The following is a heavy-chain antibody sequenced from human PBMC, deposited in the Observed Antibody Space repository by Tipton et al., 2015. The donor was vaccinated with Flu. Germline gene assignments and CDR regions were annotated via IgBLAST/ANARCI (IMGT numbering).Heavy chain of an antibody. V-gene: IGHV3-33*01. Sequence: QLVQSGGGVVQPGRSLRLTCVASGFTFSDYGMHWVRQAPGKGLEWVAVIWYDGSETRYADSVKGRFTISRDKSRNTAYLQMNGLRVDDTAVYYCARGNPPNSPIDYWGQGSLVTVSS. CDR3: ARGNPPNSPIDY. CDR2: IWYDGSET. D-gene: IGHD2/OR15-2a*01. J-gene: IGHJ4*02. CDR1: GFTFSDYG.